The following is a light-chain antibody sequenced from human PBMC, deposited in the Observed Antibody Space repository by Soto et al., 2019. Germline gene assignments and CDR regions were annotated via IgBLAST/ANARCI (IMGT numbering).Light chain of an antibody. V-gene: IGKV2-30*01. CDR1: HSLVFSDGYTY. CDR2: KVS. J-gene: IGKJ1*01. Sequence: DVVMTQSPLALPVTLGQPASISCRSSHSLVFSDGYTYLNWFQQRPDQSPRRLIYKVSSRDSGVPDRFSGSGSGTDFTLKISRVEAEDVGVYYCVHSVQWPWTFGQGTTVEIK. CDR3: VHSVQWPWT.